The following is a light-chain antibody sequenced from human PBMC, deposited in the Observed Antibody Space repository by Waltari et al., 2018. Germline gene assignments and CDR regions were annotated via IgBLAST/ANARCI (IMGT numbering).Light chain of an antibody. CDR3: QQYSSSSRT. CDR1: QSINSW. V-gene: IGKV1-5*03. Sequence: DIQMTQTPSTLSASVGDRVTITCRASQSINSWLAWYQQKPGKAPNLLIYKASTLESGVPSRFSGSGSGTEFTLTISSLQPDDFATYYCQQYSSSSRTFGQGTKVEIK. CDR2: KAS. J-gene: IGKJ1*01.